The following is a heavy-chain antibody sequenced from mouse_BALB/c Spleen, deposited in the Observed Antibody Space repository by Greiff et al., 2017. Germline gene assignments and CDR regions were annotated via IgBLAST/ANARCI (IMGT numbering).Heavy chain of an antibody. CDR3: TRGPSSGYDY. D-gene: IGHD3-1*01. CDR1: GFTFSSYT. V-gene: IGHV5-6-4*01. CDR2: ISSGGSYT. J-gene: IGHJ2*01. Sequence: DVMLVESGGGLVKPGGSLKLSCAASGFTFSSYTMSWVRQTPEKRLEWVATISSGGSYTYYPDSVKGRFTISRDNAKNTLYLQMSSLKSEDTAMYYCTRGPSSGYDYWGQGTTLTVSS.